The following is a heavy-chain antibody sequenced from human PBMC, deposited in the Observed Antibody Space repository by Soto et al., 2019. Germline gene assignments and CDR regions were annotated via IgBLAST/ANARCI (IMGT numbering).Heavy chain of an antibody. Sequence: QVQLVESGGGVVQPGRSLRLSCAASGFTFSSYGMHWVRQAPGKGLEWVAVIWYDGDNKYYADSVKGRFTISRDNSKNSLYLQMNSLRAEDTAVYYCARASTVTTYDGWFDPWGQRTLVTVSS. CDR3: ARASTVTTYDGWFDP. V-gene: IGHV3-33*01. CDR2: IWYDGDNK. D-gene: IGHD4-17*01. CDR1: GFTFSSYG. J-gene: IGHJ5*02.